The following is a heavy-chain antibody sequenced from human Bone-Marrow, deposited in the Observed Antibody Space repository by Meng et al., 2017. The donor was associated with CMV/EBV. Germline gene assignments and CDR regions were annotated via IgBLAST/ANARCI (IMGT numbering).Heavy chain of an antibody. D-gene: IGHD1-26*01. CDR2: INPSGGST. CDR1: GYTFTSYY. J-gene: IGHJ4*02. CDR3: ASIGDQAPFDY. Sequence: ASVKVSCKASGYTFTSYYMHWVRQAPEQGLEWMGIINPSGGSTSYAQKFQGRVTMTRDTSTSTVYMELSSLRSEDTAVYYCASIGDQAPFDYWGQGTLVTVSS. V-gene: IGHV1-46*01.